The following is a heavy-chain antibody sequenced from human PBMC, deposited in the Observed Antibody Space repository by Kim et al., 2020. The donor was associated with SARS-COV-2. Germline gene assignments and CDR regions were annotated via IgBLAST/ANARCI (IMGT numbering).Heavy chain of an antibody. Sequence: GGSLRLSCAASGFTFSSYGMHWVRQAPGKGLEWVAVISYDGSNKYYADSVKGRFTISRDNSKNTLYLQMNSLRAEDTAVYYSAKAVPTGTVGAFEIWGQGTMVTVSS. CDR1: GFTFSSYG. D-gene: IGHD3-16*01. CDR3: AKAVPTGTVGAFEI. V-gene: IGHV3-30*18. CDR2: ISYDGSNK. J-gene: IGHJ3*02.